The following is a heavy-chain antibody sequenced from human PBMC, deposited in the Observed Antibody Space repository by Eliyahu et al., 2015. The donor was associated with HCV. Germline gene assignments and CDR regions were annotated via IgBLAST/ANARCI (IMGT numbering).Heavy chain of an antibody. CDR1: GFXXXDYA. V-gene: IGHV3-23*01. D-gene: IGHD2-8*01. CDR3: AKDYVPRNGLWDASDI. Sequence: EVQLLESGGGLVQPGGSLRLSCAAXGFXXXDYAMXWVRXVPGKGLEWVSGIGGPGTDTYYADSVKGRFTISRDNSKNTLYLQMNSLRAEDTAVYYCAKDYVPRNGLWDASDIWGQGTMVTVSS. CDR2: IGGPGTDT. J-gene: IGHJ3*02.